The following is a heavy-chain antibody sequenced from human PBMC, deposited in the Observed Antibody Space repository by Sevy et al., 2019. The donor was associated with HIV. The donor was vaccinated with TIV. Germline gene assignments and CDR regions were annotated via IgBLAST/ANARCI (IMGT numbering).Heavy chain of an antibody. CDR1: GYSFTSYW. V-gene: IGHV5-51*01. D-gene: IGHD6-19*01. J-gene: IGHJ5*02. CDR3: ARPVHSSGWYVSWFDP. Sequence: GESLKISCKGSGYSFTSYWIGWVRQMPGKGLEWMGLIYPSDSDTRYSPSFQGQVTISADKSISTAYLQWSSLKASDTAMYYCARPVHSSGWYVSWFDPWVQGTLVTVSS. CDR2: IYPSDSDT.